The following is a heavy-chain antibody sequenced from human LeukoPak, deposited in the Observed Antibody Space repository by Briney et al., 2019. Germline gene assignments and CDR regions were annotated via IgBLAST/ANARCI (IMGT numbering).Heavy chain of an antibody. V-gene: IGHV1-2*02. CDR2: INPNSGGT. Sequence: ASVKVSCKASGYTFTSYGISWVRQAPGQGLEWMGWINPNSGGTNYAQKFQGRVTMTRDTSISTAYMELSRLRSDDTAVYYCARDYYGSGSSNDYWGQGTLVTVSS. CDR1: GYTFTSYG. CDR3: ARDYYGSGSSNDY. D-gene: IGHD3-10*01. J-gene: IGHJ4*02.